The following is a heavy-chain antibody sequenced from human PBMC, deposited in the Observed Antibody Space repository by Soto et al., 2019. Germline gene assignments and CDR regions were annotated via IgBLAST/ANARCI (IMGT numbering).Heavy chain of an antibody. Sequence: PSETLSLTCTVSDDSISTSSYYWAWIRQPPGKGLEWIGSVYYSGSSYHNPSLKSRVTMSVDRSKNQVSLTVTSVTAADTAMYFCARHGEQWLLKHGLHFWGQG. D-gene: IGHD6-19*01. CDR2: VYYSGSS. J-gene: IGHJ4*02. CDR1: DDSISTSSYY. V-gene: IGHV4-39*01. CDR3: ARHGEQWLLKHGLHF.